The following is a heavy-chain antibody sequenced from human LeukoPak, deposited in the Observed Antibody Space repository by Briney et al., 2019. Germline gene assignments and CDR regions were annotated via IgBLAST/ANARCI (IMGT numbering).Heavy chain of an antibody. V-gene: IGHV1-18*01. J-gene: IGHJ4*02. Sequence: ASVKVSCTTSGYTFTSYGISWVRQAPGQRLEWMGWISAYNGNTNYAQKLQGRVTMATDTSTSTAYMELRSLRSDDTAVYYCARDPDYGDSPLDYWGQGTLVTVSS. CDR3: ARDPDYGDSPLDY. CDR2: ISAYNGNT. CDR1: GYTFTSYG. D-gene: IGHD4-17*01.